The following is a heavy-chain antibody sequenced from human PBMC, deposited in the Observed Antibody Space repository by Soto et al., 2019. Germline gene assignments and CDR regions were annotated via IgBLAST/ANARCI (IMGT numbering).Heavy chain of an antibody. J-gene: IGHJ4*02. V-gene: IGHV3-23*01. CDR2: ISGSGGST. CDR3: AKDLFGPYYDFWSGYPPEGADY. CDR1: GFTFSSYA. D-gene: IGHD3-3*01. Sequence: GGSLRLSCAASGFTFSSYAMSWVRQAPGKGLEWVSAISGSGGSTYYADSVKGRFTISRDNSKNTLCLQMNSLRAEDTAVYYCAKDLFGPYYDFWSGYPPEGADYWGQGPLVTVYS.